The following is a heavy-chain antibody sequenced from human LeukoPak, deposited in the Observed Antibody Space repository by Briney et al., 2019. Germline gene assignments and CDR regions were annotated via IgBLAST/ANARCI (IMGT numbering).Heavy chain of an antibody. CDR3: ARSGSSLYYYGLDV. Sequence: GGSLRLSCAAYGFTFSSYSMNWVRQAPGKGLEWVSSISSSSSVIYYADSVKGRFTISRDNAKNSLYLQLESLRAEDTAVYYCARSGSSLYYYGLDVWGQGTTVTVSS. J-gene: IGHJ6*02. CDR1: GFTFSSYS. D-gene: IGHD6-6*01. V-gene: IGHV3-21*01. CDR2: ISSSSSVI.